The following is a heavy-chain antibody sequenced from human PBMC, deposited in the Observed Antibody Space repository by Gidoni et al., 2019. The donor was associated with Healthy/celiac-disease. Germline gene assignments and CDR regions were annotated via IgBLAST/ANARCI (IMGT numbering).Heavy chain of an antibody. CDR2: ISGSGGST. CDR1: GFTFSSYA. V-gene: IGHV3-23*01. CDR3: ANIIAAAGTAGGDY. J-gene: IGHJ4*02. Sequence: EVQLLESGGGLVQPGGSLRLSCAASGFTFSSYAMSWVRQAPGKGLEWVSAISGSGGSTYYADSVKGRFTISRDNSKNTLYLQMNSLRAEDTAVYYCANIIAAAGTAGGDYWGQGTLVTVSS. D-gene: IGHD6-13*01.